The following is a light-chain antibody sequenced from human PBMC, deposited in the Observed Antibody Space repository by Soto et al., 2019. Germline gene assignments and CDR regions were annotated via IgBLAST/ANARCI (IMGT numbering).Light chain of an antibody. Sequence: QSALTQPPSVSAAPGQKVTISCSGSSSNIGNNYVSWYQQLPGTAPKLLIYDNNERPPGIPDRFSGSKSGTSATLGITGLQTGDEADYYCATWDSSLSAGVFGGGTKLTVL. V-gene: IGLV1-51*01. J-gene: IGLJ2*01. CDR1: SSNIGNNY. CDR2: DNN. CDR3: ATWDSSLSAGV.